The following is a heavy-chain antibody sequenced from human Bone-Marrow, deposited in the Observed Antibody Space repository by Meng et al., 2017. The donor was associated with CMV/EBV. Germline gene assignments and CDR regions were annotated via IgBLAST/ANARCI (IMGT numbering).Heavy chain of an antibody. CDR2: INHSGST. Sequence: SETLSLTCAVYGGSFSGYYWSWIRQPPGKGLEWIGEINHSGSTNYKPSLKSRVTISVDTSKNKFSLKLSSVTAADTAVYYCARSSLYRRDAFDIWGQGTMVTVSS. V-gene: IGHV4-34*01. CDR1: GGSFSGYY. D-gene: IGHD1-26*01. CDR3: ARSSLYRRDAFDI. J-gene: IGHJ3*02.